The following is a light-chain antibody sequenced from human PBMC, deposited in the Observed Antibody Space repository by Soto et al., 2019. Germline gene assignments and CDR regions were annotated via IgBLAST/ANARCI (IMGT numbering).Light chain of an antibody. Sequence: EVVLTQSPGTLSLSPGERATLSCRPSLTISGSYLAWYQQKPGQAPRLLIYATSRRATGIPDRFSGSGSETDFTLTISRLEPEDFAVYYCQHYSLSPWTFGQGTKVEIK. CDR3: QHYSLSPWT. CDR1: LTISGSY. CDR2: ATS. V-gene: IGKV3-20*01. J-gene: IGKJ1*01.